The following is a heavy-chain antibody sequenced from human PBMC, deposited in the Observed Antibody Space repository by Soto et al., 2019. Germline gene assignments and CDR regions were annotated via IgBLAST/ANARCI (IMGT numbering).Heavy chain of an antibody. Sequence: GGSLRLSCAASGFIFKMYWMHWVRQSQGKGLVWISRIYNDGTYSDYADSVRGRFTISRDNVNDTLYLQMNNLRAEDSGLYYCTRGPRPISTGTGAYWGQGTQVTVSS. D-gene: IGHD3-10*01. V-gene: IGHV3-74*01. CDR2: IYNDGTYS. J-gene: IGHJ4*02. CDR1: GFIFKMYW. CDR3: TRGPRPISTGTGAY.